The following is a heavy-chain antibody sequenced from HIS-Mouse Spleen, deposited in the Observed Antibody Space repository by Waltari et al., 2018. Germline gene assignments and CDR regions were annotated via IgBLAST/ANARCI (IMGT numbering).Heavy chain of an antibody. D-gene: IGHD6-13*01. CDR1: GGSISSSRYY. CDR3: AREIPYSSSWYDWYFDL. CDR2: IYYSGGT. Sequence: QLQLQESGPGLVKPSETLSLTCTVSGGSISSSRYYWGWIRQPPGKGLEWIGSIYYSGGTSSNPSLKMRVTISVDTSKDQFSLKLSSVTAADTAVYYCAREIPYSSSWYDWYFDLWGRGTLVTVSS. V-gene: IGHV4-39*07. J-gene: IGHJ2*01.